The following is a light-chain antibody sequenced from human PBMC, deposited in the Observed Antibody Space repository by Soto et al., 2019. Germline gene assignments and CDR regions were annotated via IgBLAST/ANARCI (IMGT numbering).Light chain of an antibody. V-gene: IGKV3-20*01. CDR3: QQYSSSPIT. CDR2: DVS. Sequence: IVLTHSPATLSLSPGKRATLSCRASQNISNYLIWYQQKPGQAPRLLIYDVSNRATGIPDRFSGGGSGTDFSLTISRLDPEDFAVYYCQQYSSSPITFGQGTRLEIK. CDR1: QNISNY. J-gene: IGKJ5*01.